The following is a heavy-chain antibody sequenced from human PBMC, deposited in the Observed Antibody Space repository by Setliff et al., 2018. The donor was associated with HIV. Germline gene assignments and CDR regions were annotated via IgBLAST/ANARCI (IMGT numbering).Heavy chain of an antibody. CDR3: AKVGGDGRFHYYQLDV. CDR1: GFTFSSYG. J-gene: IGHJ6*03. V-gene: IGHV3-30*02. CDR2: TQYDGGNK. Sequence: PGGSLRLSCAASGFTFSSYGMHWVRQAPGKGLEWVAFTQYDGGNKYHADSVKGRFTISRDNSKNTVYLQMNGLRPEDTAVYYCAKVGGDGRFHYYQLDVWGKGTTVTVSS. D-gene: IGHD2-21*02.